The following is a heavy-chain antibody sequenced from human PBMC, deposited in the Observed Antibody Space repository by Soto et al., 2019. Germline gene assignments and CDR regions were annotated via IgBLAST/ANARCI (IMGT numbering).Heavy chain of an antibody. J-gene: IGHJ3*02. D-gene: IGHD2-2*01. V-gene: IGHV3-66*03. CDR1: GFXVSSNY. CDR3: ARDSRSSTSRIDPPDAFDI. Sequence: PXGXLRLSCASSGFXVSSNYVIWVRHAPGKGLEFVSVIYSCGSTYYADSVKGRFTISRDNSKNTLYIQMNSLRAEDTAVYYCARDSRSSTSRIDPPDAFDIWGQGTMGTVS. CDR2: IYSCGST.